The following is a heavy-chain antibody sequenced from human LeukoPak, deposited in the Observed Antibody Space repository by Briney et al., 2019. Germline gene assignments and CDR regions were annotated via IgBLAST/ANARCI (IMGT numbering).Heavy chain of an antibody. CDR3: ARDDFYLDY. CDR2: ISAYNGNT. J-gene: IGHJ4*02. Sequence: ASVKVSRKASGYIFSSYGLSWVRQAPGQGLEWMGRISAYNGNTNYAQKLQGRVSMTTDTSTSTAYMELRSLRSDDTAVYYCARDDFYLDYWGQGTLVTVSS. CDR1: GYIFSSYG. D-gene: IGHD2-21*02. V-gene: IGHV1-18*01.